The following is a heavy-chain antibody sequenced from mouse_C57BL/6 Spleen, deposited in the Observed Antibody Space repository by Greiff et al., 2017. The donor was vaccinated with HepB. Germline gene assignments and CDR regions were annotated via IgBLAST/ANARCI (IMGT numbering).Heavy chain of an antibody. CDR2: INPSNGGT. CDR1: GYTFTSYW. V-gene: IGHV1-53*01. Sequence: QVQLKESGTELVKPGASVKLSCKASGYTFTSYWMHWVKQRPGQGLEWIGNINPSNGGTNYNEKFKSKATLTVDKSSSTAYMQLSSLTSEDSAVYYCAREWLTWYFDVWGTGTTVTVSS. J-gene: IGHJ1*03. D-gene: IGHD2-2*01. CDR3: AREWLTWYFDV.